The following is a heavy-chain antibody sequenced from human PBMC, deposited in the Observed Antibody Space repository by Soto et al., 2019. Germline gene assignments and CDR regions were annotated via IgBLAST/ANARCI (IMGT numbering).Heavy chain of an antibody. Sequence: SVKVSCKASGGTFSSYAISWVRQAPGQGLEWMGGIIPIFGTANYAQKIQGRVTITADKSTSTAYMELSSLRSEDTAVYYCAREHGSGSYYKSRAYYYYYYGMDVWGQGTTVTVSS. CDR3: AREHGSGSYYKSRAYYYYYYGMDV. CDR2: IIPIFGTA. D-gene: IGHD3-10*01. CDR1: GGTFSSYA. V-gene: IGHV1-69*06. J-gene: IGHJ6*02.